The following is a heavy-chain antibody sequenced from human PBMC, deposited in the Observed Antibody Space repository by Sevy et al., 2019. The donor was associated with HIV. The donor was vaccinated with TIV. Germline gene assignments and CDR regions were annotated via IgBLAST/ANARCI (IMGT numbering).Heavy chain of an antibody. CDR2: FDPEDGET. V-gene: IGHV1-24*01. CDR3: ATTREYYSDNSGYFDY. CDR1: GKTLSELS. Sequence: ASVKVSCTVSGKTLSELSMHWVRQAPGKGLEWMGSFDPEDGETIYAQNFQGRVTMTEDTFTDTAYMELSSLRSEDTVVYYCATTREYYSDNSGYFDYWGQGTLVTVSS. J-gene: IGHJ4*02. D-gene: IGHD3-22*01.